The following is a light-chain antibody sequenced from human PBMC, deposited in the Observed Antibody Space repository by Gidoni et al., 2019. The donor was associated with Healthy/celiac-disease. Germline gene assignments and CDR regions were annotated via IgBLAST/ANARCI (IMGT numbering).Light chain of an antibody. Sequence: QSALTQPASVSGSPGQSIHISCTGTSSYVGGYNYVAWYQQHPGKAPKLMIYEVRNRPSGVSHRFSGSNSGHTASLTISGLQAEDEADYYCSSYTSSSTLGVFGGGTKLSVL. J-gene: IGLJ2*01. CDR1: SSYVGGYNY. V-gene: IGLV2-14*01. CDR2: EVR. CDR3: SSYTSSSTLGV.